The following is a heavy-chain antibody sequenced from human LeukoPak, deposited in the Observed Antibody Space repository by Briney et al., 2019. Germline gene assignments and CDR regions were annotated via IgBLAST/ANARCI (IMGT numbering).Heavy chain of an antibody. D-gene: IGHD3-22*01. Sequence: ASVKVSCKASGYTFTSYGSSWVRQAPGQGLEWMGWISAYNGNTNYAQKLQGRVTMTTDTSTSTAYMELRSLRSDDTAVYYCARDRSYYDSSGHVDYWGQGTLVTVSS. CDR1: GYTFTSYG. CDR3: ARDRSYYDSSGHVDY. CDR2: ISAYNGNT. V-gene: IGHV1-18*01. J-gene: IGHJ4*02.